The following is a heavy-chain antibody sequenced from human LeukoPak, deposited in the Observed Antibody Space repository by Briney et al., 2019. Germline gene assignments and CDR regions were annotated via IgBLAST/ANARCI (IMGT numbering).Heavy chain of an antibody. J-gene: IGHJ5*02. Sequence: ASVKVSCKASGYTFTSYGISWVRQAPGQGLEWMGWISAYNGNTNYAQKLQGRVTMTTDTSTSTAYMGLRSLRSDDTAVYYCARVGYSSSWYAYDPWGQGTLVTVSS. D-gene: IGHD6-13*01. CDR3: ARVGYSSSWYAYDP. CDR2: ISAYNGNT. CDR1: GYTFTSYG. V-gene: IGHV1-18*01.